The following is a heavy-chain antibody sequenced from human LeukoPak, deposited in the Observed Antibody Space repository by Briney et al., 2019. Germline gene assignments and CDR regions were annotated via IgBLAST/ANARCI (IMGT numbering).Heavy chain of an antibody. J-gene: IGHJ6*02. Sequence: GGSLRLSCAASGFTFISYAMSWVRQAPGKGLEWVSAISDDGSSTYYADSVKGRFTISRDNSKNTLYLQMNSLRAEDTAVYYCAKGYDSSGYYCYYYGMDVWGQGTTVTVSS. CDR2: ISDDGSST. D-gene: IGHD3-22*01. CDR3: AKGYDSSGYYCYYYGMDV. V-gene: IGHV3-23*01. CDR1: GFTFISYA.